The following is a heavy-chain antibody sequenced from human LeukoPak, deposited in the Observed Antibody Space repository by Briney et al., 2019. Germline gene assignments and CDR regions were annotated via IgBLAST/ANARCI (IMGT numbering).Heavy chain of an antibody. CDR3: ARALNRYRYYGSGSYEDY. V-gene: IGHV1-2*06. J-gene: IGHJ4*02. CDR1: GYTFTGYY. CDR2: INPNSGGT. Sequence: GASVKVSCKASGYTFTGYYMHWVRQAPGQGLEWMGRINPNSGGTNYAQKFQGRVTMTRDTSISTAYMELSRLRSDDAAVYYCARALNRYRYYGSGSYEDYWGQGTLVTVSS. D-gene: IGHD3-10*01.